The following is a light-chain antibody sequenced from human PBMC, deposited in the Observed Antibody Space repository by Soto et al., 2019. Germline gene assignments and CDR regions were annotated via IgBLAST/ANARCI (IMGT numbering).Light chain of an antibody. V-gene: IGKV3-15*01. CDR1: QSVVSS. Sequence: EILMTQSPATLSVSPGESATLSCRASQSVVSSLAWYQQKPGQTPRLLIYAASTRATGIPARFSGSGSGTEFILTISSLQSEDFALYYCQQYNYWPRTVGQGTKVDSK. J-gene: IGKJ2*01. CDR2: AAS. CDR3: QQYNYWPRT.